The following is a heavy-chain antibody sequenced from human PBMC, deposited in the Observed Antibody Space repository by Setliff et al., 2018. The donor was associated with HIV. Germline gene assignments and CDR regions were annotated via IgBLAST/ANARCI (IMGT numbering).Heavy chain of an antibody. CDR1: GGSISSYY. CDR3: ARHCSGGTCYGPDAENFLH. J-gene: IGHJ1*01. CDR2: IYTSGST. Sequence: KPSETLSLTCTVSGGSISSYYWSWIRQPPGKGLEWIGYIYTSGSTNYNPSLKSRVTISVDTSKNQFSLKMSSVTAANTAVYYCARHCSGGTCYGPDAENFLHWGQGALVTVSS. V-gene: IGHV4-4*09. D-gene: IGHD2-15*01.